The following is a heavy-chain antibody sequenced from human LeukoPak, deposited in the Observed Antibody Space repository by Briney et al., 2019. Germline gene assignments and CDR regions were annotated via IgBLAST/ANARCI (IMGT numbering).Heavy chain of an antibody. V-gene: IGHV1-3*01. CDR3: ARGPPQQLVLFDY. J-gene: IGHJ4*02. CDR1: GYTFINYA. CDR2: INAGNGNT. D-gene: IGHD6-6*01. Sequence: ASVKVSCKASGYTFINYAINWGRQAPGQRPEWIGWINAGNGNTKYSQKFQGRVTITRDTSASTAYMELSSLRSEDTAVYYCARGPPQQLVLFDYWGQGTLVTVSS.